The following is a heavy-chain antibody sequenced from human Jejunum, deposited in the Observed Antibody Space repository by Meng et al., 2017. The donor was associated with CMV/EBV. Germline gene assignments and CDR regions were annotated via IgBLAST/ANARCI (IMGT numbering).Heavy chain of an antibody. CDR2: IYYTGST. J-gene: IGHJ4*02. CDR3: ARDSSRSYNY. CDR1: GGPICSSDYS. V-gene: IGHV4-39*07. Sequence: CTVSGGPICSSDYSWGWIRQPPGGGLEWIGIIYYTGSTYYNPSLESRVSISIDTSKNQFSLKLRSVTAADTAVYFCARDSSRSYNYWGQGTLVTVSS. D-gene: IGHD6-6*01.